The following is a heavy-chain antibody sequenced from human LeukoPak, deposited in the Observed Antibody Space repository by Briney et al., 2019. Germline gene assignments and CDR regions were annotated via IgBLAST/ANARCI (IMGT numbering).Heavy chain of an antibody. V-gene: IGHV3-48*01. Sequence: GRSLRLSCAASGFPFRSYGMHWVRQAPGKGLEWVSHIRSSSETFYADSVKGRFTISRDNARNSLYLQMNNLRGEDTAIYYCARDAGNSGYGCDLWGQGTLVTVSS. CDR2: IRSSSET. CDR3: ARDAGNSGYGCDL. D-gene: IGHD5-12*01. CDR1: GFPFRSYG. J-gene: IGHJ5*02.